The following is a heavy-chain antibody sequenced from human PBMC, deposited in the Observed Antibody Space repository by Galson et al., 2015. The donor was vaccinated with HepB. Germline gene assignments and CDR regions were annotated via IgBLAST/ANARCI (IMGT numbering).Heavy chain of an antibody. CDR2: ISSSSSYI. D-gene: IGHD6-25*01. CDR3: ARGPATLLNDY. V-gene: IGHV3-21*01. Sequence: SLRLSCAASGFTFSSYSMNWVRQAPGKGLEWVSSISSSSSYIYYADSVKGRFTISRDNAKNSLYLQMNSLRAEDTAVYYCARGPATLLNDYWGQGTLVTVSS. J-gene: IGHJ4*02. CDR1: GFTFSSYS.